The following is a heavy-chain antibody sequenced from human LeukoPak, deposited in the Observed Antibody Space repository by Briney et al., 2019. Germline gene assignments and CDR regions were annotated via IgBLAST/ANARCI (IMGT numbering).Heavy chain of an antibody. V-gene: IGHV4-34*01. CDR3: ARGRSIAAAGRWFDP. CDR2: INHSGST. Sequence: GSLRLSCAASGFTFSRYWMSWVRQAPGKGLEWIGEINHSGSTNYNPSLKSRVTISVDRSKNQFSLKLSSVTAADTAVYYCARGRSIAAAGRWFDPWGQGTLVTVPS. CDR1: GFTFSRYW. D-gene: IGHD6-13*01. J-gene: IGHJ5*02.